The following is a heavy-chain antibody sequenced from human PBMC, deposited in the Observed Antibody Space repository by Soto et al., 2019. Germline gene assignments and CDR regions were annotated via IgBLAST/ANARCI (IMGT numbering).Heavy chain of an antibody. CDR2: IIPIFGTA. V-gene: IGHV1-69*13. CDR1: GGTFSSYA. D-gene: IGHD6-19*01. CDR3: ATSISKVAGKRYYFDY. Sequence: SVKVSCKASGGTFSSYAISWVRQAPGQGLEWMGGIIPIFGTANYAQKFQGRVTITADESTSTAYMELSSLRSEDTAVYYRATSISKVAGKRYYFDYWGQGTLVTVSS. J-gene: IGHJ4*02.